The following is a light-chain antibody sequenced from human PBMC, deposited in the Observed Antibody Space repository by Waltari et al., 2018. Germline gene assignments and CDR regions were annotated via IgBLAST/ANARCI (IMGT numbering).Light chain of an antibody. J-gene: IGLJ1*01. CDR1: SSDVGSYNL. CDR3: CSYAGSSTPYV. Sequence: QSALTQPASVSGSPGQSITISCTGTSSDVGSYNLVSWYQQHPGKAPKLMIFDVSKPPSGVSNRFSGSKSGNTASLTISGLQAEDEADYYCCSYAGSSTPYVFGTGTKVTVL. CDR2: DVS. V-gene: IGLV2-23*02.